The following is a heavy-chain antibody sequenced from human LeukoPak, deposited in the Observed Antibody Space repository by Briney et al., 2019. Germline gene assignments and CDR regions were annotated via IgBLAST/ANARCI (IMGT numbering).Heavy chain of an antibody. D-gene: IGHD5-18*01. V-gene: IGHV3-30-3*01. CDR2: ISYDGSNK. J-gene: IGHJ4*02. CDR1: GFTFSSYA. CDR3: ARASKAGYTAMVPLDY. Sequence: GGSLRLSCAASGFTFSSYAMHWVRQAPGQGLEWVAVISYDGSNKYYADSVKGRFTISRDNSKNTLYLQMNSLRAEDPAVYYCARASKAGYTAMVPLDYWGQGTLVTVSS.